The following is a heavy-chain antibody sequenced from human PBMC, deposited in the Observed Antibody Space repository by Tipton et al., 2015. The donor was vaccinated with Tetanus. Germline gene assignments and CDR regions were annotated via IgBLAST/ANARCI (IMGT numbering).Heavy chain of an antibody. D-gene: IGHD6-19*01. J-gene: IGHJ4*02. CDR3: ARVPTNPLAVDRPTDY. Sequence: QLVQSGAEVKKSGASVKVSCKSSGYTFTRYGITWVRQAPGQGLEWMGWISDYNGNTKYAQKFQGRVSMTTDTSTDTAYMELRSLRSDDTAVYYCARVPTNPLAVDRPTDYWGQGTLVTVSS. CDR1: GYTFTRYG. V-gene: IGHV1-18*01. CDR2: ISDYNGNT.